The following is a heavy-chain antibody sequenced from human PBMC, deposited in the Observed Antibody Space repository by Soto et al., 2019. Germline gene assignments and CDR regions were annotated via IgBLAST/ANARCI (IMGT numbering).Heavy chain of an antibody. CDR2: INHSGNT. V-gene: IGHV4-34*01. CDR1: GGSFSGYY. J-gene: IGHJ4*02. Sequence: TLSLTCAVYGGSFSGYYWSWIRQPPGKGLEWIGEINHSGNTNYNPSLKSRVTISVDTSKNQLFLNLSSVTAADTAMYYCARHHVRGRTIAGAAEFWGQGTLVTVSS. D-gene: IGHD6-13*01. CDR3: ARHHVRGRTIAGAAEF.